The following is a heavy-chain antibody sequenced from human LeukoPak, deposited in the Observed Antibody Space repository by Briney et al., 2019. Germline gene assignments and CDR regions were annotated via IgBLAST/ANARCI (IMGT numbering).Heavy chain of an antibody. V-gene: IGHV3-74*01. CDR3: ARSRDNVLDY. Sequence: GGSLRLSCAASGFIFSRYWMYWVRQVPGKGLVWVSRISSDGSDASYADSVEGRFAISRDSARNTLYLQMNSLRAEDTAVYYCARSRDNVLDYWGQGTLVTVS. CDR2: ISSDGSDA. D-gene: IGHD1-1*01. CDR1: GFIFSRYW. J-gene: IGHJ4*02.